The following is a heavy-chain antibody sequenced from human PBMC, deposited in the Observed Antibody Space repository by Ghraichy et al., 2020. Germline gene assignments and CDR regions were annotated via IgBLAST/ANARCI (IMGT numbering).Heavy chain of an antibody. D-gene: IGHD1-14*01. Sequence: GGSLRLSCAASGFSFSAYSMNWVRQAPGKGLEWVSGISSASTYKYYADSVRGRFTISRDNAKNSLYLQMNSLRGEDAALYYCARDLSATGIWYFDLWGRGTLITVSS. CDR2: ISSASTYK. V-gene: IGHV3-21*01. J-gene: IGHJ2*01. CDR3: ARDLSATGIWYFDL. CDR1: GFSFSAYS.